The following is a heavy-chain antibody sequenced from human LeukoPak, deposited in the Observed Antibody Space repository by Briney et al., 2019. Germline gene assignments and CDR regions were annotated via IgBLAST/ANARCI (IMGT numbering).Heavy chain of an antibody. V-gene: IGHV1-2*02. D-gene: IGHD5-24*01. J-gene: IGHJ5*02. CDR2: INPNSGGT. CDR3: ARGGRDGYNFSDNWFDP. CDR1: GYTFTGYY. Sequence: ASVKVSCKASGYTFTGYYMHWVRQAPGQGLEWMGWINPNSGGTNYAQKFQGRVTMTRDTSTSTVYMELSSLRSEDTAVYYCARGGRDGYNFSDNWFDPWGQGTLVTVSS.